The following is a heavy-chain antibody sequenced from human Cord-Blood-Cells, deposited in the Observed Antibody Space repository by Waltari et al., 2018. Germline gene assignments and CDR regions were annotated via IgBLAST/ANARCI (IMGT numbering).Heavy chain of an antibody. CDR2: NSAYNGNT. CDR1: GYTFTSYG. Sequence: QVQLVQSGAEVKKPGASVKVSCKASGYTFTSYGISWVRRAPGQGLEWMGWNSAYNGNTNYAQKLQGRVTMTTDTSTSTAYMELRSLRSDDTAVYYCARDTRYYDFWSGYYYYYYMDVWGKGTTVTVSS. V-gene: IGHV1-18*04. D-gene: IGHD3-3*01. CDR3: ARDTRYYDFWSGYYYYYYMDV. J-gene: IGHJ6*03.